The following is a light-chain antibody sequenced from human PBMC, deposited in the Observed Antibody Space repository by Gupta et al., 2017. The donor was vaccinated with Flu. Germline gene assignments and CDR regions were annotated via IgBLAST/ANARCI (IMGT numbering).Light chain of an antibody. J-gene: IGLJ2*01. CDR1: SLTKQY. CDR3: YSSDRSGDHRGI. Sequence: QTARITFSGDSLTKQYAYWYQQKSGQAPVLVIYEDNERHSGIPERFSGSSSGTVATLTISGAQGEDEADYFCYSSDRSGDHRGIFGGGTKLSVL. CDR2: EDN. V-gene: IGLV3-10*01.